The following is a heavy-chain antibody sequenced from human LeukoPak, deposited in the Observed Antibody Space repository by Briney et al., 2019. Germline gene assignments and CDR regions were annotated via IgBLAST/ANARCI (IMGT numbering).Heavy chain of an antibody. D-gene: IGHD6-19*01. CDR3: AREQWLDAFDI. Sequence: SETLSLTCTVSGGSISSYYWSWIRQPPGKGLVWIGYIYYSGSTNYNPSLKSRVTISVDTSKNQFSLKLSSVTAADTAVYYCAREQWLDAFDIWGQGTMVTVSS. J-gene: IGHJ3*02. CDR2: IYYSGST. CDR1: GGSISSYY. V-gene: IGHV4-59*08.